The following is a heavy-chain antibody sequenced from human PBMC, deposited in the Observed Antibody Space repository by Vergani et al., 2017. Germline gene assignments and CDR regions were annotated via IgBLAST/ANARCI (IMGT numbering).Heavy chain of an antibody. CDR2: INHSGST. CDR1: GGSFSNYY. CDR3: ARGGKSGYSGYGPGWFDP. D-gene: IGHD5-12*01. V-gene: IGHV4-34*01. Sequence: QVQLQQWGAGLLKPSETLSLTCAVYGGSFSNYYWSWIRQPPGKGLEWIGEINHSGSTKYNPSLKSRVTISVDTSKNQFSLKLSSVTAADTAVYYCARGGKSGYSGYGPGWFDPWGQGTLVTVSS. J-gene: IGHJ5*02.